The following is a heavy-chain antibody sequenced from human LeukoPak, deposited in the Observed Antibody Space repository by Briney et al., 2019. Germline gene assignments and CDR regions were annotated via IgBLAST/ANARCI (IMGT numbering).Heavy chain of an antibody. Sequence: GGSLRLSCAASGFTFSSYAMSWVRQAPGEGLEWVSAITDSGGSTYYSDSVKGRLTISRDNSKNTLYLRMNTLRAEDTAIYYCAKGSSGSRPYYFDYWGQGTLVTVSS. CDR3: AKGSSGSRPYYFDY. V-gene: IGHV3-23*01. CDR2: ITDSGGST. CDR1: GFTFSSYA. J-gene: IGHJ4*02. D-gene: IGHD3-22*01.